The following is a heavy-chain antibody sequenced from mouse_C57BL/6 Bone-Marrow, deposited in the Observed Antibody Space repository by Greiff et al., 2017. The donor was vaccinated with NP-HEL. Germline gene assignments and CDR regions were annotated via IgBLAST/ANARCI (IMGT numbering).Heavy chain of an antibody. CDR2: INSDGSSN. V-gene: IGHV5-16*01. Sequence: EVKLVESEGGLVQPGSSMKLSCTASGFTFSDYYMAWVRQVPEKGLEWVANINSDGSSNYYLESLKSRFIISRDNAKNSLYLQMSRLKSEDTATYYCARDGGENCNSFTPYWYFDVWGTGTTVTVSS. CDR3: ARDGGENCNSFTPYWYFDV. CDR1: GFTFSDYY. J-gene: IGHJ1*03.